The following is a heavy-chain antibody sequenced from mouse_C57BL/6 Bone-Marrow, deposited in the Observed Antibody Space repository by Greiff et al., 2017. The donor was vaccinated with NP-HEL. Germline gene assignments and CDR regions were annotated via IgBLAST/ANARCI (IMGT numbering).Heavy chain of an antibody. CDR1: GFTFSDYG. D-gene: IGHD3-2*02. J-gene: IGHJ2*01. Sequence: VQLKESGGGLVKPGGSLKLSCAASGFTFSDYGMHWVRQAPEKGLEWVAYISSGSSTIYYADKVKGRFTISRDNAKNTLYLQMTSLRSEDTAMYYCARGTAQAQYYFDNWGKGTTLTVSS. V-gene: IGHV5-17*01. CDR2: ISSGSSTI. CDR3: ARGTAQAQYYFDN.